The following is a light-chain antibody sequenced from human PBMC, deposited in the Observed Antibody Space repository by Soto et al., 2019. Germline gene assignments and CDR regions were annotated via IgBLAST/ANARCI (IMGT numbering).Light chain of an antibody. CDR3: ISYTSSGTRV. Sequence: QSVLTQPASVSGSPGQSIPISCTGTSSDVGAYHYVSWYQQHPGTAPTLMIYEVSNRPSGVSDRFSGSRSGNTASLTISGLQSEGESDYYCISYTSSGTRVFGGGNQLTVL. CDR2: EVS. V-gene: IGLV2-14*01. CDR1: SSDVGAYHY. J-gene: IGLJ3*02.